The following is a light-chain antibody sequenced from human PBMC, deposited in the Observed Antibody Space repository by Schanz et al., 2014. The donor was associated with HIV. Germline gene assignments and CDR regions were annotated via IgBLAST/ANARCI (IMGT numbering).Light chain of an antibody. CDR2: GAS. J-gene: IGKJ4*01. Sequence: EIVMTQSPATLSVSPGGRATLSCRASQNVNSNLAWYQQKPGQAPRLLIYGASTRAAGIPARFSGGGAGTEFTLTISSLQSEDFAVYYCQQYNNWPPLTFGGGTRVEIK. CDR1: QNVNSN. CDR3: QQYNNWPPLT. V-gene: IGKV3-15*01.